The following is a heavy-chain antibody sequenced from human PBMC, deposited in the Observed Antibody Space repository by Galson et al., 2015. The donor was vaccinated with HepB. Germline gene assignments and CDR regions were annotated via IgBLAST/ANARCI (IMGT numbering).Heavy chain of an antibody. CDR3: ARVVTVTTDYYYYGMDV. D-gene: IGHD4-17*01. Sequence: SVKVSCKASGGTFSSYAIGWVRQAPGQGLEWMGGIIPIFGTANYAQKFQGRVTITADESTSTAYMELSSLRSEDTAVYYCARVVTVTTDYYYYGMDVWGQGTTVTVSS. J-gene: IGHJ6*02. V-gene: IGHV1-69*13. CDR2: IIPIFGTA. CDR1: GGTFSSYA.